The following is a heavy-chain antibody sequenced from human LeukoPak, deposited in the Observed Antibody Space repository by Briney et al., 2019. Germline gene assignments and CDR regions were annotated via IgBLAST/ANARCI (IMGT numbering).Heavy chain of an antibody. J-gene: IGHJ3*02. CDR1: GFTFSSYA. CDR2: ISYDGSNK. Sequence: GGSLRLSCAASGFTFSSYAMHWVRQAPGKGLEWVAVISYDGSNKYYADSVKGRFTISRDNSKNTLYLQMNSLRAEDTAVYYCARDRDAFDIWGQGTMVTVSS. V-gene: IGHV3-30-3*01. CDR3: ARDRDAFDI.